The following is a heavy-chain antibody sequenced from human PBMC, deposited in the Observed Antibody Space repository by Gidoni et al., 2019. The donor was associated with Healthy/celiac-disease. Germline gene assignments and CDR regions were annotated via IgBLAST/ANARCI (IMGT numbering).Heavy chain of an antibody. CDR2: INHSGST. V-gene: IGHV4-34*01. CDR1: GGSFRGYY. J-gene: IGHJ4*02. Sequence: QVQLQQWGAGLLKPSETLSLTCAVYGGSFRGYYWSWIRQPPGKGLEWIGEINHSGSTNYNPSLKSRVTISVDTSKNQFSLKLSSVTAADTAVYYCARGAGFDYWGQGTLVTVSS. D-gene: IGHD3-10*01. CDR3: ARGAGFDY.